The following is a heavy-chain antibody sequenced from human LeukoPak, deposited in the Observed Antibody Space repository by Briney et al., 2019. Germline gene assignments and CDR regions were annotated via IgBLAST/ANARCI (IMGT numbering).Heavy chain of an antibody. Sequence: GASVKVSCKASGGTFSSYAISWVRQAPGQGLEWMGGIIPIFGTANYAQKFHGRVTITADESTSTAYMELSSLRSEDTAVYYCARDDIVVVPAAMHYYYYYMDVWGKGTTVTVSS. CDR1: GGTFSSYA. CDR3: ARDDIVVVPAAMHYYYYYMDV. J-gene: IGHJ6*03. V-gene: IGHV1-69*13. CDR2: IIPIFGTA. D-gene: IGHD2-2*01.